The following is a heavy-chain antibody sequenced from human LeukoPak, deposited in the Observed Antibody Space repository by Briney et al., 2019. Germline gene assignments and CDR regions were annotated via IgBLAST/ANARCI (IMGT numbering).Heavy chain of an antibody. CDR3: ARPHVDGSHYY. CDR2: INNSGSA. J-gene: IGHJ4*02. CDR1: GDSISSSTYY. V-gene: IGHV4-39*01. Sequence: KSSETLSLTCTVSGDSISSSTYYWGWIRQPPGKGLEWIGSINNSGSASYSPSLKGRVTISVDTSKNQFSLKMSSVTAADTAVYYCARPHVDGSHYYWGQGALVTVSS. D-gene: IGHD1-26*01.